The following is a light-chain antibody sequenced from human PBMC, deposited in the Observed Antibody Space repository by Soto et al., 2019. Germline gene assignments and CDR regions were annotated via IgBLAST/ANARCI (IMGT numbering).Light chain of an antibody. CDR1: SSDVGGYNY. CDR2: DVS. J-gene: IGLJ1*01. V-gene: IGLV2-14*01. Sequence: QSVLTQPASVSGSPGQSITISCTGTSSDVGGYNYVSWYQQHPGKAPKFMIYDVSNRPSGVSTRLSGSKSGNTASLTISGLQAEDEADSYCXSYTTSNTRQIVFGTGTKVPVL. CDR3: XSYTTSNTRQIV.